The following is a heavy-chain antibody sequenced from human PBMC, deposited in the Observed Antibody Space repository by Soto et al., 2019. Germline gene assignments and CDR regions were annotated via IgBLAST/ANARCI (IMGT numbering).Heavy chain of an antibody. D-gene: IGHD6-13*01. J-gene: IGHJ6*02. Sequence: QVQLVQSGAEVKKPGASVKVSCKASGYTFTSYDINWVRQATGQGLEWMGWMNPNSGNTGYAQKFQGRVTMTRNTSISTDYMELSSLRSEDTAVYYCARGRGASSWYFPNYYYDYGMDVWGQGTTVTVSS. CDR1: GYTFTSYD. V-gene: IGHV1-8*01. CDR3: ARGRGASSWYFPNYYYDYGMDV. CDR2: MNPNSGNT.